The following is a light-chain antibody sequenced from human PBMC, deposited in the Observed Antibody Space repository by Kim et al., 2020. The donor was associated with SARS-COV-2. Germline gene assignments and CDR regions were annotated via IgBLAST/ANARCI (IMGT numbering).Light chain of an antibody. J-gene: IGKJ1*01. CDR2: AAS. CDR1: QDISNN. CDR3: QQYSGYPRT. V-gene: IGKV1-16*01. Sequence: DIQMTQSPSSLSASVGDRVTITCQASQDISNNLAWFHQKPGKAPKSLIYAASSLQSGAPSRFSGAGAGTDFTLTITTLPAEDCGTYNYQQYSGYPRTFGKGTKVDIK.